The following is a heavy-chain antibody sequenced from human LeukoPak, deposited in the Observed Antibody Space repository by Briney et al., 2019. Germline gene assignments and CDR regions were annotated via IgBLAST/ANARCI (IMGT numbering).Heavy chain of an antibody. D-gene: IGHD5-18*01. J-gene: IGHJ4*02. CDR3: AKDRGSWITANGY. CDR1: GFTFSSYW. Sequence: GGSLRLSCAASGFTFSSYWMHWVRQAPGKGLVWVSRINTDGSSTYYADSVKGRFTISRDNSKNTLYLQMHSLRAEDTAVYYCAKDRGSWITANGYWGQGTLVTVSS. V-gene: IGHV3-74*01. CDR2: INTDGSST.